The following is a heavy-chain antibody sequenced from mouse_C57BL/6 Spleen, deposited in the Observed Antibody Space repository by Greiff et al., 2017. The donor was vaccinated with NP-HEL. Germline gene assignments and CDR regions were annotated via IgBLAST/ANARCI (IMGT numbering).Heavy chain of an antibody. Sequence: QVQLQQSGAELVRPGTSVKMSCKASGYTFTNYWIGWAKQRPGHGLEWIGDIYPGGGYTNYNEKFKGKATLTADKSSSTAYMQFSSLTSEDSAIYYCARSDDGYYGYYAMDYWGQGTSVTVSS. CDR1: GYTFTNYW. J-gene: IGHJ4*01. D-gene: IGHD2-3*01. CDR2: IYPGGGYT. CDR3: ARSDDGYYGYYAMDY. V-gene: IGHV1-63*01.